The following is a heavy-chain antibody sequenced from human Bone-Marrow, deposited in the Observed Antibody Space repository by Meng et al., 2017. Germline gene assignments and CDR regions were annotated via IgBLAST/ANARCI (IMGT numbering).Heavy chain of an antibody. CDR1: GCSISDRSYY. D-gene: IGHD5-18*01. CDR2: IYYFGDP. J-gene: IGHJ4*02. V-gene: IGHV4-39*01. CDR3: ARHKGNSYGYLYFDY. Sequence: QLQLQESGPGLVKPSETLSLTCTVSGCSISDRSYYWGWIRQPPGKGLEWIGSIYYFGDPFYSPSLRSRVTISVDTSKNQFSLKLSSVTAADTAVFYCARHKGNSYGYLYFDYWGQGILVTVSS.